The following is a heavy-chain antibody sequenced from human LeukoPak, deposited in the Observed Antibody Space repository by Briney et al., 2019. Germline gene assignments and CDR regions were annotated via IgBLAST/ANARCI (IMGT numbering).Heavy chain of an antibody. CDR3: ARDRWGGNDAFDI. J-gene: IGHJ3*02. V-gene: IGHV3-7*05. CDR2: IKQDGSKK. CDR1: GFTFSSYS. D-gene: IGHD3-16*01. Sequence: GGSLRLSCAASGFTFSSYSMSWVRQVPGKGLEWVANIKQDGSKKYYVDSVKGRFTISRDNAKNSRYLQMNSLRAEDTAVYYCARDRWGGNDAFDIWGQGTMVTVSS.